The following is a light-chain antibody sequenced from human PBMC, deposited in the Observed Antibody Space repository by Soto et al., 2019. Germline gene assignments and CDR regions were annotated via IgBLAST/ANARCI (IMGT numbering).Light chain of an antibody. Sequence: EIVLTQSPDTLSLSPGERATLSFRASQTVSSYLDWYQQKPGQAPRLLIYDASNRATGIPARFSGSGSGTDFTLTISSLEPEDFAVYYCQQRNSWPPAFGQGTRLEIK. J-gene: IGKJ5*01. CDR1: QTVSSY. CDR2: DAS. CDR3: QQRNSWPPA. V-gene: IGKV3-11*01.